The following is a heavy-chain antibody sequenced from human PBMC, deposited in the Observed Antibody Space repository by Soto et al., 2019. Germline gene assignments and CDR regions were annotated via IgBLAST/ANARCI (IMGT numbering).Heavy chain of an antibody. CDR3: AKDRGYNSQFFYYYGLDV. D-gene: IGHD1-1*01. V-gene: IGHV4-4*07. CDR1: GGSISDYY. J-gene: IGHJ6*02. Sequence: NPSETLSLTCNVSGGSISDYYWSWIRQPADKGLEWIGRIYVSGSTDYNPSLKSRVTMSADTSKNLFSLRLTSVTAADTAVYFCAKDRGYNSQFFYYYGLDVWGQGTTVTVSS. CDR2: IYVSGST.